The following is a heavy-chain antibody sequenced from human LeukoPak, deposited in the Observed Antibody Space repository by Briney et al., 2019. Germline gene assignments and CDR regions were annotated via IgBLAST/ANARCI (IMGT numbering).Heavy chain of an antibody. V-gene: IGHV4-39*02. CDR2: MHYGGST. D-gene: IGHD3-22*01. Sequence: SETLSLTCTVSGGSISSGSYYWDWIRQPPGKGLEWIGCMHYGGSTDYNPSLKSRATISADTSKNQFSLRLYSVTAADTAVYYCARVGPAIDSSGTNFDYWGQGTLVTVSS. CDR3: ARVGPAIDSSGTNFDY. CDR1: GGSISSGSYY. J-gene: IGHJ4*02.